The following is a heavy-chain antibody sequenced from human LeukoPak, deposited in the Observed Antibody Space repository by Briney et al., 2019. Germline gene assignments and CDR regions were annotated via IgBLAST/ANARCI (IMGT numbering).Heavy chain of an antibody. D-gene: IGHD3-22*01. V-gene: IGHV3-48*01. J-gene: IGHJ4*02. CDR2: ISSSSSTI. Sequence: GGSLRLSCAASGFTFSSYSMNWVRQAPGKGLEWVSYISSSSSTIYYADSVKGRFTISRDNAKNLLYLQMNSLRAEDTAVYCCARGGRGYYYDSSGYAYWGQGTLVTVSS. CDR1: GFTFSSYS. CDR3: ARGGRGYYYDSSGYAY.